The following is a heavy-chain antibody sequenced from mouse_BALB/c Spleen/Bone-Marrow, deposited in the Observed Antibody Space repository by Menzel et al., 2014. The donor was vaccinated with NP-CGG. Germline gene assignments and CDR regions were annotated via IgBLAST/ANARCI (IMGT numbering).Heavy chain of an antibody. D-gene: IGHD3-2*02. CDR2: ISSGGSST. CDR1: GFTFSSYG. Sequence: EVKVEESGGDLVKPGGSLKLSCVASGFTFSSYGMSWVRQTPDKRLEWVATISSGGSSTYYPSSVKGRFTISRDNAKSTLYLQMSSLNAEDTAMYYCTRRPLQANSYFDCWGQGPTLTVSS. CDR3: TRRPLQANSYFDC. V-gene: IGHV5-6*02. J-gene: IGHJ2*01.